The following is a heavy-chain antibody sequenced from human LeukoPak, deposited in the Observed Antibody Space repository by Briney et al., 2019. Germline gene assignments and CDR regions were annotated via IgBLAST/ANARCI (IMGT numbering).Heavy chain of an antibody. CDR2: INHSGST. CDR3: ARGAKKRMATIRSYYFDY. Sequence: SETLSLTCAVYGGSFSGYYWSWIRQPPGKGLEWIGEINHSGSTNYNPSLKSRVTLSVDTSKNQFSLKLSSVTAADTAVYYCARGAKKRMATIRSYYFDYWGQGTLVTVSS. V-gene: IGHV4-34*01. CDR1: GGSFSGYY. D-gene: IGHD5-24*01. J-gene: IGHJ4*02.